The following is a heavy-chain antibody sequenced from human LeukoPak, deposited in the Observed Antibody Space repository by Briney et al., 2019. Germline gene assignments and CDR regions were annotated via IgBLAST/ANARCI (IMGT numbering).Heavy chain of an antibody. CDR3: AGRGAARYYFDY. CDR1: GGSISSSNW. D-gene: IGHD6-6*01. Sequence: PSETLSLTCAVSGGSISSSNWWSWVRQPPGKGLEWIGEIYHTGSTNYNPSLKSRVTISVDKSKNQFSLKLSSVTAADTAVYYCAGRGAARYYFDYWGQGTLVTVSS. CDR2: IYHTGST. J-gene: IGHJ4*02. V-gene: IGHV4-4*02.